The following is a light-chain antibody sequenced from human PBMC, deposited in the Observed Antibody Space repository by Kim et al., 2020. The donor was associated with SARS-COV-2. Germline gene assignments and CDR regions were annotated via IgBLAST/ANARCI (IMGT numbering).Light chain of an antibody. J-gene: IGLJ3*02. CDR1: SKNVGEKG. V-gene: IGLV10-54*04. CDR3: AAWDSSLNAWV. CDR2: RIK. Sequence: TAKPPRSGKSKNVGEKGAAWLKPHQGQPPKLLSERIKHRPSGISERFSASRAGNTASLTITGLQPEEEADYYCAAWDSSLNAWVSGGGTQLTVL.